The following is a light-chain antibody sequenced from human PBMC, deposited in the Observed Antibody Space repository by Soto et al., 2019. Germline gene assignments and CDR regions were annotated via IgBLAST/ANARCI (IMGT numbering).Light chain of an antibody. CDR3: AAWDDSRRGPV. Sequence: QSVLTQPPSASGTPGPRVTLSCYGSSPNIGSNDVYWYQQLPGTAPKLLSYGSNQRAPGVPYLFSDSKSGTSASLAISVLRSEYEADYYCAAWDDSRRGPVLGGGTKLTVL. J-gene: IGLJ2*01. CDR2: GSN. V-gene: IGLV1-47*01. CDR1: SPNIGSND.